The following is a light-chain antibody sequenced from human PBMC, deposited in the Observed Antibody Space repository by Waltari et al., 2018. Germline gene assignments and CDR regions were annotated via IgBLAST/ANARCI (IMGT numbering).Light chain of an antibody. CDR3: CSYAGSYSVV. CDR2: DVS. V-gene: IGLV2-11*01. Sequence: QSALTQPRSVSGSPGQSVTISCTGTSRDVGGYNYVSWYQQHPGKAPKLMIYDVSRRPSGVPDRFSGSKSGNTASLTISVLQAEDEADYYCCSYAGSYSVVFGGGTKLTVL. CDR1: SRDVGGYNY. J-gene: IGLJ2*01.